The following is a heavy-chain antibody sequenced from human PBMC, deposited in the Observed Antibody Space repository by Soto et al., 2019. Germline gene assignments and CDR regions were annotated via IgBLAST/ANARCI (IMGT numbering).Heavy chain of an antibody. J-gene: IGHJ5*01. D-gene: IGHD3-10*01. Sequence: GGSLRLSCAASGFIFTNYAMHWVRKAPGKGLEWVSYISSSGLTTYYADFAEGRFTISRDNAKDSLYLHLNSLRVGDTAVYYCARYGTRGDWWGLGTQVTVSS. CDR2: ISSSGLTT. V-gene: IGHV3-48*04. CDR3: ARYGTRGDW. CDR1: GFIFTNYA.